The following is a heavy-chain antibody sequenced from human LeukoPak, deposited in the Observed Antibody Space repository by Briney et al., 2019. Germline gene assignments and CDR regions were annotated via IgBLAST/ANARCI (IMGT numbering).Heavy chain of an antibody. CDR3: ARGSTYYDSSGQVSFDY. D-gene: IGHD3-22*01. CDR2: ISSSSSTI. CDR1: GFTFSTYS. Sequence: GGSLRLSCAASGFTFSTYSMNWVRQAPGKGLEWVSYISSSSSTIHYADSVKGRFTISRDNAKNSLYLQMNSLRAEDTAVYYCARGSTYYDSSGQVSFDYWGQRTLVTVSS. J-gene: IGHJ4*02. V-gene: IGHV3-48*01.